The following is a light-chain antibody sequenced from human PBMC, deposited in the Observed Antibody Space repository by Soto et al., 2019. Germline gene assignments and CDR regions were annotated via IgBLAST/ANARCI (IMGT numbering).Light chain of an antibody. J-gene: IGKJ4*01. CDR3: QQYGSSPPALT. CDR1: QSVSSSY. CDR2: GAS. Sequence: EIVSTQSPGTLSLSPGERATLSCRASQSVSSSYLAWYQQKPGQAPRLLIYGASSRATGIPDRFSGSGSGTDFTLTISRLEPEDFAVYYCQQYGSSPPALTFGGGTKVDIK. V-gene: IGKV3-20*01.